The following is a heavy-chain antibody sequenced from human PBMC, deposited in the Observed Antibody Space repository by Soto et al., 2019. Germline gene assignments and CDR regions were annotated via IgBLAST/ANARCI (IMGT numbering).Heavy chain of an antibody. J-gene: IGHJ4*02. V-gene: IGHV4-61*01. CDR2: IYYSGST. D-gene: IGHD3-10*01. CDR1: DGSVSSGSYY. CDR3: ARAPRGNYGYPSYFDY. Sequence: SETLSLTCTVSDGSVSSGSYYWNWIRQPPGKGLEWIGFIYYSGSTHYNPSLQSRVTISVDTSRNQFSLRLSSVTAADTAVYYCARAPRGNYGYPSYFDYWGQGTLVTVSS.